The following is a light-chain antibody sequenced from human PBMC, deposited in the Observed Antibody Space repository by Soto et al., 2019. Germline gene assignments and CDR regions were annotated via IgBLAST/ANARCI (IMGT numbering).Light chain of an antibody. J-gene: IGKJ1*01. CDR2: AAS. Sequence: DIQMTQSPSSLSASVADRVTITCRASQSIRRSLNRYQQKPGKAPPLLLHAASRLQSGAPPRFSGSGYGTDFTLPITSLQSEDFAIYYCQQSYSSPRTFGQGPKVDIK. CDR3: QQSYSSPRT. V-gene: IGKV1-39*01. CDR1: QSIRRS.